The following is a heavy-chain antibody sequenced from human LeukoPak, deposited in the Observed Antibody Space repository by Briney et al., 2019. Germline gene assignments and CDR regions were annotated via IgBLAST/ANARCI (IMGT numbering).Heavy chain of an antibody. CDR2: IPDGGSRR. CDR3: ARGSVLGYYFES. Sequence: PAGSLRLSCVTSGFTFSNHGMNWVRQAPGKGLEWVAFIPDGGSRRYYADSVKGRFTVSRDNAKNSLYLQMNSLRVEDTALYYCARGSVLGYYFESWGPGTLVTVSP. V-gene: IGHV3-48*03. J-gene: IGHJ4*02. D-gene: IGHD3-10*02. CDR1: GFTFSNHG.